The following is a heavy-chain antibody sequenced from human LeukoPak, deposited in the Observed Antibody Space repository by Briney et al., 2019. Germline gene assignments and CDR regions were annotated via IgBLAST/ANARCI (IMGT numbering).Heavy chain of an antibody. V-gene: IGHV4-61*02. CDR2: IYTSGST. J-gene: IGHJ6*03. CDR3: ARGNYYGSGSYYYYYYMDV. Sequence: SETLSLTCTVSGGSISSGSYYWSWIRQPAEEGLEWIGRIYTSGSTNYNPSLKSRVTISVDTSKNQFSLKLSSVTAADTAVYYCARGNYYGSGSYYYYYYMDVWGKGTTVTISS. D-gene: IGHD3-10*01. CDR1: GGSISSGSYY.